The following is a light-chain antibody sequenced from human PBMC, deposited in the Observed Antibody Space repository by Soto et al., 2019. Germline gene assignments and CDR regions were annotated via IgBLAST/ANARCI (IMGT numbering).Light chain of an antibody. V-gene: IGKV3-11*01. J-gene: IGKJ4*01. CDR3: QQSSNWPLN. CDR2: DAS. Sequence: EIVLTQSPATLSLSPGERATLSCRASQSVSGYLAWYQQKAGQAPRLLIYDASNRATGIPARFSGGGSGTDFTLPISRLEPEGFRVYYCQQSSNWPLNFGRGTKVEIK. CDR1: QSVSGY.